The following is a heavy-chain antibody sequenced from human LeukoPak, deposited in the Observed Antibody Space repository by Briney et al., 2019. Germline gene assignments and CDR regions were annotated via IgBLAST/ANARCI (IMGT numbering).Heavy chain of an antibody. J-gene: IGHJ4*02. D-gene: IGHD3-22*01. CDR1: GFDFSSNW. V-gene: IGHV3-7*03. CDR3: AREDSSGTRPVDY. CDR2: IKQDGSEK. Sequence: AGGSLRLSCAASGFDFSSNWMHWVRHAPGKGLEWVANIKQDGSEKYYVDSVKGRFTISRDNAKNSLYLQMNSLRAEDTAVYYCAREDSSGTRPVDYWGQGTLVTVSS.